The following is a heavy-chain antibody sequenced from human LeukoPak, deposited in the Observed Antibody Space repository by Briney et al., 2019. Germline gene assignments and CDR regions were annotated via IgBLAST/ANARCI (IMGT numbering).Heavy chain of an antibody. CDR2: IKSKTDGGTS. D-gene: IGHD3-10*01. J-gene: IGHJ5*02. Sequence: PGGSLRLSCAASGFTFTNAWMYWVRQAPGKGLEWVGRIKSKTDGGTSDYAAPVTGRFTISRDDSKSTLYLEMNSLKTEDTGVYYCSTIWYGAWGQGTLVTVSS. V-gene: IGHV3-15*01. CDR3: STIWYGA. CDR1: GFTFTNAW.